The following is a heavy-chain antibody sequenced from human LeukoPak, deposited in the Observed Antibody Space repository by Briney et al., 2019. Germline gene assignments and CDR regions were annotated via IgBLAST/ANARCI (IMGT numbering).Heavy chain of an antibody. CDR3: ARARHIVVVPAAMWFDP. Sequence: SETLSLTCTVSGGSISSGSYYWRWIRQPAGKGLEWIGRIYTSGSTNYNPSLKSRVTISVDTSKNQFSLKLSSVTAADTAVYYCARARHIVVVPAAMWFDPRGQGTLVTVSS. CDR2: IYTSGST. CDR1: GGSISSGSYY. D-gene: IGHD2-2*01. V-gene: IGHV4-61*02. J-gene: IGHJ5*02.